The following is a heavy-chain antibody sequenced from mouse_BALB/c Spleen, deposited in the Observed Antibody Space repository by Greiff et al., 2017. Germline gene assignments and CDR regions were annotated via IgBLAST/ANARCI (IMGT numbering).Heavy chain of an antibody. J-gene: IGHJ1*01. CDR2: ISYSGST. V-gene: IGHV3-2*02. D-gene: IGHD2-4*01. CDR1: GYSITSDYA. Sequence: EVQLQESGPGLVKPSQSLSLTCTVTGYSITSDYAWNWIRQFPGNKLEWMGYISYSGSTSYNPSLKSRISITRDTSKNQFFLQLNSVTTEDTATYYCARPLRSTMITRGNGVEYFDVWGAGTTVTVSS. CDR3: ARPLRSTMITRGNGVEYFDV.